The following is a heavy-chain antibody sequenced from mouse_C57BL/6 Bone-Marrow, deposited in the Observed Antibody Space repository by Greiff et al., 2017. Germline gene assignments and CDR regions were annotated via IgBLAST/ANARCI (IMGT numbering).Heavy chain of an antibody. CDR2: INPYNGGT. J-gene: IGHJ2*01. CDR1: GYTFTDYY. CDR3: AKNFAYFDY. Sequence: VQLQQSGPVLVKPGASVKMSCKASGYTFTDYYMNWVKQSHGKSLEWIGVINPYNGGTSYNQKFKGKATLTVDNSSSTAYMELNSLTSEDSAVYSCAKNFAYFDYWGQGTTRTVSS. V-gene: IGHV1-19*01.